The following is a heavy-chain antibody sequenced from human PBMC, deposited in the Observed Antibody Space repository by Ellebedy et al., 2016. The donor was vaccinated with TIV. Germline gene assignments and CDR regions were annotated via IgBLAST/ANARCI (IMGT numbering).Heavy chain of an antibody. CDR2: IWYDGSNT. Sequence: GESLKISCAASGFTFSNYGMHWVRQAPGKGLEWVAVIWYDGSNTYYADSVKGRFTISRDNSKNTLYLQMNSLRVEDTAVYYCARASTPSYGCFDYWGQGTLVTVSS. D-gene: IGHD5-18*01. CDR1: GFTFSNYG. V-gene: IGHV3-33*01. J-gene: IGHJ4*02. CDR3: ARASTPSYGCFDY.